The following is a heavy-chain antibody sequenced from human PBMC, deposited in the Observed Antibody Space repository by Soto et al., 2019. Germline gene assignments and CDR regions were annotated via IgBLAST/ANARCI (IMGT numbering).Heavy chain of an antibody. CDR3: AMGTGGDIYLS. Sequence: ASVKVSFKVSGYTLTELSMHWLRQAPGKGLEWMGGFDPEDGETIYAQKFQGRVTMTEDTSTDTAYMELSSLRSEDTAVYYCAMGTGGDIYLSWGQGTTVTVSS. J-gene: IGHJ6*02. D-gene: IGHD3-9*01. CDR2: FDPEDGET. CDR1: GYTLTELS. V-gene: IGHV1-24*01.